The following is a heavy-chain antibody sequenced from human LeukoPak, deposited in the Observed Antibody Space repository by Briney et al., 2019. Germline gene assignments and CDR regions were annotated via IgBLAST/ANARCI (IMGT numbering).Heavy chain of an antibody. Sequence: GGSLRLSCAASGFTFSNAWMSWVRQAPGKGLEWVGRIKSKTDGGTTDYAAPVKGRFTISRDDSKNTLYLQMNSLKTEDTAVYYCTTVDYVWGSYLPHVRGQGTLVTVSS. CDR1: GFTFSNAW. D-gene: IGHD3-16*02. V-gene: IGHV3-15*01. J-gene: IGHJ4*02. CDR2: IKSKTDGGTT. CDR3: TTVDYVWGSYLPHV.